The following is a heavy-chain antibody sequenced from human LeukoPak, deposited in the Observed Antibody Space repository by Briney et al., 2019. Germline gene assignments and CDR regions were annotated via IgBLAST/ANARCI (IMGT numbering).Heavy chain of an antibody. Sequence: ASVKVSCKASGYTFTSYYMHWVRQAPGQGLEWMGITNPSGGSTSYAQKFQGRVTMTRDMSTSTVYMELSSLRSEDTAVYYCAKDVYGNIEYYFDYWGQGTLVTVSS. J-gene: IGHJ4*02. CDR1: GYTFTSYY. V-gene: IGHV1-46*01. CDR2: TNPSGGST. CDR3: AKDVYGNIEYYFDY. D-gene: IGHD4-17*01.